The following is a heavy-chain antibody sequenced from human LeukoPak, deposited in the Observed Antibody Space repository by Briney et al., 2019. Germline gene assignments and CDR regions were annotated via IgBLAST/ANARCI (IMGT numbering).Heavy chain of an antibody. Sequence: GGYLRRYCSGYSFTFNIYWLTRLRPAQGHGLESVAYINNDGSDKYYVDSVKSRFTVTRDNAKNSLYLQMNSLRAEDTAVYYCARDAGYGGNSDYWGQGTLVTVSS. CDR1: SFTFNIYW. D-gene: IGHD4-23*01. V-gene: IGHV3-7*01. CDR2: INNDGSDK. J-gene: IGHJ4*02. CDR3: ARDAGYGGNSDY.